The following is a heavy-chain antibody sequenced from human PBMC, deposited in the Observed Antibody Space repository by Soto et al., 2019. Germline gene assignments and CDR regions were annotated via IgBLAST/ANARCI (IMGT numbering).Heavy chain of an antibody. CDR1: GFTFSSYA. Sequence: GGSLRLSCAASGFTFSSYAMHWVRQDPGKGLEWVAVISYDGSNKYYADSVKGRFTISRDNSKNTLYLQMNSLRAEDTAVYYCARGSSGYDYYYYYGMDVWGQGTTVTVSS. D-gene: IGHD5-12*01. CDR3: ARGSSGYDYYYYYGMDV. J-gene: IGHJ6*02. V-gene: IGHV3-30-3*01. CDR2: ISYDGSNK.